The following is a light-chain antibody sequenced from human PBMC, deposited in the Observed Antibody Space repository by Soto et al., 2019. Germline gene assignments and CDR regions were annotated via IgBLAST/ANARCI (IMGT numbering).Light chain of an antibody. V-gene: IGLV1-51*02. CDR3: GTWDSSLSAL. CDR1: SSNIGNNY. Sequence: QSVLTQPPSVSVAPGQKVTISCSGSSSNIGNNYVSWYRQLPGTAPKLLIYENNKRPSGIPDRFSGSKSGTSATLGITGLQTGDEADYYCGTWDSSLSALFGGGTKLTVL. CDR2: ENN. J-gene: IGLJ2*01.